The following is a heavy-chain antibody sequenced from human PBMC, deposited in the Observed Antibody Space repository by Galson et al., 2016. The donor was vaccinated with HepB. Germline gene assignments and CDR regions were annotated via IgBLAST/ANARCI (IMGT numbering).Heavy chain of an antibody. D-gene: IGHD1-26*01. V-gene: IGHV1-3*01. CDR3: ARGVGASDRIDY. Sequence: SVKVSCKASGYIFTYYAVHWVRQAPGQRPEWMGGINAGNGHTKESQNFQDRVTFTSDTSASTAYMELSSLRSEDTAVYYCARGVGASDRIDYWGQGTLVTVSS. J-gene: IGHJ4*02. CDR2: INAGNGHT. CDR1: GYIFTYYA.